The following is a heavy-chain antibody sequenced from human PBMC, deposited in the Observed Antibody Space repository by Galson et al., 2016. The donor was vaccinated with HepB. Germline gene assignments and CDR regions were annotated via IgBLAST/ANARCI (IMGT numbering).Heavy chain of an antibody. CDR2: IYSGGYT. CDR1: GFTVRSNY. D-gene: IGHD3-3*01. V-gene: IGHV3-53*01. J-gene: IGHJ4*02. Sequence: SLRLSCAASGFTVRSNYMTWVRQAPGQGLEWVSVIYSGGYTYYADSVKGRFTISRDDSKNTVYLQMNSLRAEDTAVYYCARSYYDFWSGLGYWGQGTLVNV. CDR3: ARSYYDFWSGLGY.